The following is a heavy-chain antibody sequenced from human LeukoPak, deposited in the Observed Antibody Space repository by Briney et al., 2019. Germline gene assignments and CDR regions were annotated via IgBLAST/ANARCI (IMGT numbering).Heavy chain of an antibody. D-gene: IGHD3-22*01. CDR1: GVTFSRYA. J-gene: IGHJ4*02. CDR3: ARSKGGSWLSSSFDY. Sequence: STKFFFKASGVTFSRYAISWGRPASRQALSWWVGIIPIFGTANYAQKFQGRVTITADKSTSTAYMELSSLRSEDTAAYYCARSKGGSWLSSSFDYWGQGTLVTVSS. CDR2: IIPIFGTA. V-gene: IGHV1-69*06.